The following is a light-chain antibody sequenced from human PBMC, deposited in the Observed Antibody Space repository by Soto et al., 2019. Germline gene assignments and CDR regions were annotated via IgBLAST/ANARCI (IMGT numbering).Light chain of an antibody. CDR1: QSISRQ. J-gene: IGKJ1*01. V-gene: IGKV1-5*03. CDR3: LQYQSYWT. Sequence: DIQMTQSPSTRSASVGDRVGITCRASQSISRQLAWYQQKPGKAPNLLIYQASNLETGVPSRFTGSGSGTEFTLTISSLQPDDLATYSCLQYQSYWTFGQGTKVEVK. CDR2: QAS.